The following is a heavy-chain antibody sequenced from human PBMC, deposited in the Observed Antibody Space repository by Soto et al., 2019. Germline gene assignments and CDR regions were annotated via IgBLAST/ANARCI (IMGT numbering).Heavy chain of an antibody. Sequence: QVRLVESGGGVVQPGRSLRLSCAASGFTFSSYGMHWVRQAPGKGLEWVAVIWYDGSNKYYADSVKGRFTISRDNSKNTPYLQMNSLRAEDTAVYYCARDRNYYDSSGSPLDYWGQGTLVTVSS. CDR2: IWYDGSNK. D-gene: IGHD3-22*01. V-gene: IGHV3-33*01. CDR3: ARDRNYYDSSGSPLDY. CDR1: GFTFSSYG. J-gene: IGHJ4*02.